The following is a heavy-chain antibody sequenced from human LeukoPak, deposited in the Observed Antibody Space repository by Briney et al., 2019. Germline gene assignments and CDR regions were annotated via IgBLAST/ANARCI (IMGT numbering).Heavy chain of an antibody. V-gene: IGHV1-2*02. CDR2: INPNSGGT. D-gene: IGHD2-8*01. Sequence: ASVKVSCKASGYTFTGYYMHWVRQAPGQGLEWMGWINPNSGGTNYAQKFQGRVTMTRDTSISTAYMELNRLRSDDTAVYYCAREGVSGDAFDIWGQGTMVTVSS. J-gene: IGHJ3*02. CDR3: AREGVSGDAFDI. CDR1: GYTFTGYY.